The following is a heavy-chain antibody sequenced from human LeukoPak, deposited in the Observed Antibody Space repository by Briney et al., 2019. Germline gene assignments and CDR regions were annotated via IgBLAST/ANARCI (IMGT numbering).Heavy chain of an antibody. J-gene: IGHJ4*02. CDR1: GFAFSSYW. V-gene: IGHV3-7*01. Sequence: GGSLRLSCVASGFAFSSYWMSWVRQAPGKGLELVANISPDGSAEDYVDSERGRFAISRDNAKRSLYLQMNSLSPEDTAVYYCVRDHDWGFDYWGQGTLVSVSS. CDR2: ISPDGSAE. CDR3: VRDHDWGFDY. D-gene: IGHD3-9*01.